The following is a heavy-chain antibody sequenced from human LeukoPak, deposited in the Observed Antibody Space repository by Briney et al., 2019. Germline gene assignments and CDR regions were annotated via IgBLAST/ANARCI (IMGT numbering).Heavy chain of an antibody. CDR2: IRSKANSCAT. CDR3: TRQSGDSSSGYFDY. J-gene: IGHJ4*02. V-gene: IGHV3-73*01. D-gene: IGHD6-6*01. CDR1: GFTFSGSA. Sequence: GGSLRLSCAASGFTFSGSAMHWVRQASGKGLEWVGRIRSKANSCATAYAASVKGRFTISRDDSKNTAYLQMNSLKTEDTAVYYCTRQSGDSSSGYFDYWGQGTVVTVSS.